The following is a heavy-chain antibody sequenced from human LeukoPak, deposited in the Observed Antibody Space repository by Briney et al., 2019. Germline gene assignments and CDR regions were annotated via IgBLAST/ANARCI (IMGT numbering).Heavy chain of an antibody. Sequence: SETLSLTCAVYGGSFSGYYWSWIRQPPGKGLEWIGEINHSGSTNYSPSLKSRVTISVDTSKNQFSLKLSSVTAADTAVYYCARGKMMRDGWCCWFDPWGQGTLVTVSS. CDR1: GGSFSGYY. CDR3: ARGKMMRDGWCCWFDP. CDR2: INHSGST. J-gene: IGHJ5*02. D-gene: IGHD6-19*01. V-gene: IGHV4-34*01.